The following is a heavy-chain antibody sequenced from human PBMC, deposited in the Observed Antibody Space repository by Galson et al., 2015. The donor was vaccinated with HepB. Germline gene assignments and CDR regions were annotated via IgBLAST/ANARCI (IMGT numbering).Heavy chain of an antibody. D-gene: IGHD1-26*01. V-gene: IGHV1-69*13. CDR3: AVLWWELRGGGYYYYYGMDV. Sequence: SVKVSCKASGGTFSSYAISWVRQAPGQGLEWMGGIIPIFGTANYAQKFQGRVTITADESTSTAYMELSSLRSEDTAVYYCAVLWWELRGGGYYYYYGMDVWGQGTTVTVSS. CDR2: IIPIFGTA. J-gene: IGHJ6*02. CDR1: GGTFSSYA.